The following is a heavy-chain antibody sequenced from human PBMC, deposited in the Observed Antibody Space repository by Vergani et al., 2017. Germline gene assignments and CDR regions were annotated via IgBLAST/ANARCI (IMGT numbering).Heavy chain of an antibody. V-gene: IGHV1-2*06. CDR2: INRNSGGT. CDR1: GYTFTGYY. D-gene: IGHD2-2*01. CDR3: ARIYRYEGRDCSSTSCPDY. Sequence: QVQLVQSGAEVKKPGASVKVSCKASGYTFTGYYMHWVRQAPGQGLEWMGRINRNSGGTNYAQKFQARFTMTRDTSISTAYMELRSLRSDDTAVYYCARIYRYEGRDCSSTSCPDYWGQGTLVTVSS. J-gene: IGHJ4*02.